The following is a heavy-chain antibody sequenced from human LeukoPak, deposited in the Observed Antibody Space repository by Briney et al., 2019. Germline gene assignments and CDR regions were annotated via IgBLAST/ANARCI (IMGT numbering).Heavy chain of an antibody. J-gene: IGHJ6*02. V-gene: IGHV3-30*18. CDR3: SKPPRPGGKAYSYGGVYCMDV. D-gene: IGHD5-18*01. Sequence: GGSLRLSCAASGFAVSTYCMHWVRQAPGRGLEWVAVITYDGSNKYDADSMSGLFTISRDDSKNTLSQIGNIMGAELPAVYFWSKPPRPGGKAYSYGGVYCMDVWGQGTTVTVSS. CDR2: ITYDGSNK. CDR1: GFAVSTYC.